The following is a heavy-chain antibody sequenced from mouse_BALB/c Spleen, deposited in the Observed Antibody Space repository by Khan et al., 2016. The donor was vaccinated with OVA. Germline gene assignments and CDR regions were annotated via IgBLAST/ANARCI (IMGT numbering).Heavy chain of an antibody. CDR1: GYSITSGYA. J-gene: IGHJ2*01. Sequence: EVELVESGPGLVKPSQSLSLTCTVTGYSITSGYAWNWIRQFPGNKLEWMGYISYSGVTSYTPSLKSRISITRDTSKTQFFLQLNSVTTEDTATYYCARGNYDGYYFDYWGKAPLAQSPQ. V-gene: IGHV3-2*02. CDR3: ARGNYDGYYFDY. D-gene: IGHD2-4*01. CDR2: ISYSGVT.